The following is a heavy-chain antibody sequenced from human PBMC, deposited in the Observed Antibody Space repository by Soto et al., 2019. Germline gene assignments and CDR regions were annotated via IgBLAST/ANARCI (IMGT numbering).Heavy chain of an antibody. D-gene: IGHD5-12*01. J-gene: IGHJ4*02. CDR3: ARPRGPRGYDLIDY. CDR1: GFPFSDYS. Sequence: EVQLVESGGGLVKPGGSLRLACAASGFPFSDYSWNWVRQTPGKGLEWVSSISPSSDSSYYADSVKGRFTISRDNAKNSLFLQMNRLRDEDTAVYYCARPRGPRGYDLIDYWGQGTLVIVSS. V-gene: IGHV3-21*02. CDR2: ISPSSDSS.